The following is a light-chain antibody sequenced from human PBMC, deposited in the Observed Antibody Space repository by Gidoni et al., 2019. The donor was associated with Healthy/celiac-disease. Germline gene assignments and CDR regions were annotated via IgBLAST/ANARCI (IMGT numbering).Light chain of an antibody. V-gene: IGLV3-21*04. J-gene: IGLJ1*01. CDR3: QVWDSSSDHGV. CDR1: NIGSKS. Sequence: SYVLTLPPSVSVAPGKTARITCGGNNIGSKSVHWYPQKPGQAPVLVIYDDSDRPSGIPERFSGSNSGNTATLTISRVEAGDEADYYCQVWDSSSDHGVFGTGTKVTVL. CDR2: DDS.